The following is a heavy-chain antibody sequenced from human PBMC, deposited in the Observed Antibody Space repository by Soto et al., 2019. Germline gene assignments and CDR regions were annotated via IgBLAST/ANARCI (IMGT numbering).Heavy chain of an antibody. CDR1: GLTFSSYS. J-gene: IGHJ4*02. Sequence: GGSLRLSCAASGLTFSSYSMTWVHQAPGKGLEWISYISTTSSSIYYADSVKGRFTISRDNAKNSLFLQMNSLRDEDTAVYYCARKGVAFDYWGQGALVTVSS. CDR3: ARKGVAFDY. D-gene: IGHD3-3*01. CDR2: ISTTSSSI. V-gene: IGHV3-48*02.